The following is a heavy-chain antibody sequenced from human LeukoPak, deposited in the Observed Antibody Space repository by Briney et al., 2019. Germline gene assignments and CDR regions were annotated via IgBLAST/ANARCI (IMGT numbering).Heavy chain of an antibody. CDR2: IYYSGST. J-gene: IGHJ6*03. V-gene: IGHV4-39*07. CDR3: ARETSQKGAHYMDV. Sequence: PSETLSLTCTVSGGSISSSSYYWGWIRQPPGKGLEWIGSIYYSGSTYYNPSLKSRVTISVDTSKNQFSMKLSSVTAADTAVSYCARETSQKGAHYMDVWGKGTTVTISS. CDR1: GGSISSSSYY. D-gene: IGHD3-16*01.